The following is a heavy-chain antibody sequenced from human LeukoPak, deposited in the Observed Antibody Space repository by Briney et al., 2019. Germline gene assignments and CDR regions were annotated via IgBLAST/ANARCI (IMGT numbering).Heavy chain of an antibody. CDR2: INPNSGGT. Sequence: GASVTLPCKASGYTFTGYYMHWVRQAPGQGLEWMGWINPNSGGTNYAQKFQGRVTMTRDTSISTAYMELSRLRSDDTAVYYCARDTAMVTYWFDPWGQGTLVTVSS. J-gene: IGHJ5*02. CDR1: GYTFTGYY. CDR3: ARDTAMVTYWFDP. V-gene: IGHV1-2*02. D-gene: IGHD5-18*01.